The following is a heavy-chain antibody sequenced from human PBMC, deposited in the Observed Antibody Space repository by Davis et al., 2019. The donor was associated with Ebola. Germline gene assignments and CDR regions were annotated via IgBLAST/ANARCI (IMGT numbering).Heavy chain of an antibody. J-gene: IGHJ4*02. Sequence: SLSLSCAVSGFTISSYAMPRVLHRPGQGLELVVVLLYHVSNKYYTDSVKGRFTISRDNSKNTLYLQMNSLRAEDTALYYCARDQGRLTIFGVVHYYWDQGTLVSVSS. CDR3: ARDQGRLTIFGVVHYY. CDR2: LLYHVSNK. D-gene: IGHD3-3*01. V-gene: IGHV3-30-3*01. CDR1: GFTISSYA.